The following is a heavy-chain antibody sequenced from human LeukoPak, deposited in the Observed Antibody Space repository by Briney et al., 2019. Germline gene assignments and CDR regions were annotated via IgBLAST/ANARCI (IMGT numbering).Heavy chain of an antibody. Sequence: ASVKVSCKASGYTFTGYYMHWVRQAPGQGLEWMGWINPNSGGTNYAQKFQGRVTMTRDTSISTAYMELSRLRSDDTAVYYCARYTAGYYYGMDVWGQGTTVTVSS. J-gene: IGHJ6*02. V-gene: IGHV1-2*02. CDR3: ARYTAGYYYGMDV. D-gene: IGHD1-1*01. CDR2: INPNSGGT. CDR1: GYTFTGYY.